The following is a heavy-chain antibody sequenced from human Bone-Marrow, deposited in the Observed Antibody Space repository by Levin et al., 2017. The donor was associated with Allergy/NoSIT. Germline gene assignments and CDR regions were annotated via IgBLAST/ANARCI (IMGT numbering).Heavy chain of an antibody. Sequence: GESLKISCKASGYSFTDYWVTWVRQMPGIGLEWMGRIDPRDSSTSYSPSFQGHVTISSDKSINTAYLQWGSLQASESAMYYCARHALGASGWHYFDSWGQGSLVTVSS. CDR1: GYSFTDYW. V-gene: IGHV5-10-1*01. CDR3: ARHALGASGWHYFDS. CDR2: IDPRDSST. D-gene: IGHD6-19*01. J-gene: IGHJ4*02.